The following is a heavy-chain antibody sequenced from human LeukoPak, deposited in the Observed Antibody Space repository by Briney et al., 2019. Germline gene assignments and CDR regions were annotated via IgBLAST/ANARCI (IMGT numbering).Heavy chain of an antibody. Sequence: GGSLRLSCAASGFTFSTYAMSWVRQAPGKGLEWVSAISSSGASTYYADSVKGRFTISRDNSENTLFLHMNSLRAEDTAVYYCAKGAFDSSGLYYNYYGMDVWGQGTTVTVSS. V-gene: IGHV3-23*01. D-gene: IGHD3-22*01. CDR1: GFTFSTYA. CDR2: ISSSGAST. CDR3: AKGAFDSSGLYYNYYGMDV. J-gene: IGHJ6*02.